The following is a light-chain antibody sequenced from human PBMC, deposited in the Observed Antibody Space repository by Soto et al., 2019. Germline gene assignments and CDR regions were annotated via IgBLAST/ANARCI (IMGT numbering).Light chain of an antibody. CDR1: SSDVGDYNY. V-gene: IGLV2-14*01. J-gene: IGLJ1*01. CDR3: SSYTSSSTLV. Sequence: QSALTQPASVSGSPGQSITISCTGTSSDVGDYNYVSWYQQHPGKAPTVMIYDVSNRPSGVSNRFAGSKSGNTASLNISGLQAEEEADDYCSSYTSSSTLVFGTGTKLTVL. CDR2: DVS.